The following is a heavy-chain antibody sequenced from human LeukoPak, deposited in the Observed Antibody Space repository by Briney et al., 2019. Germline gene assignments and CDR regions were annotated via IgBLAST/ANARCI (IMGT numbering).Heavy chain of an antibody. CDR3: ARGATVTTFSLSWFDP. J-gene: IGHJ5*02. CDR2: INAGNGNT. CDR1: GYTFTSYA. Sequence: ASVKVSCKASGYTFTSYAMHWVRQAPGQRLEWMGWINAGNGNTKYSQKFQGWVTMTRDTSISTAYMELSRLRSDDTAVYYCARGATVTTFSLSWFDPWGQGTLVTVSS. D-gene: IGHD4-17*01. V-gene: IGHV1-3*01.